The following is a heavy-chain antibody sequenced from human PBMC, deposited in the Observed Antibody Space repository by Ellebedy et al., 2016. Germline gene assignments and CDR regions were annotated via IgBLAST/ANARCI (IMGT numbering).Heavy chain of an antibody. V-gene: IGHV5-51*01. CDR3: ARQKTGTTEGLDY. CDR2: VYPCDSDT. D-gene: IGHD1-1*01. CDR1: GYSFTNYW. Sequence: GESLKISCTGSGYSFTNYWIGWVRQRPGKGLEWIAIVYPCDSDTRYSPSFQGQVTISADKSIRTAYLQWSSLKASETAMYYCARQKTGTTEGLDYWGQGTLVTVSS. J-gene: IGHJ4*02.